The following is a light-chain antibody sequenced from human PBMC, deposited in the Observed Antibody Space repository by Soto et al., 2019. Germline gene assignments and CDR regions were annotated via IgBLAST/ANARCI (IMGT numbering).Light chain of an antibody. V-gene: IGKV3-11*01. Sequence: EIVLTQSPATLSLSTGKRATLSCRASQSVSSYLAWYQQKPGQAPRLLIYDASSRATGIPDRFSGSGSGTDFTLTISRLEPEDSAIYYCQQHTNSPLTFGQGTRLEIK. CDR2: DAS. J-gene: IGKJ5*01. CDR3: QQHTNSPLT. CDR1: QSVSSY.